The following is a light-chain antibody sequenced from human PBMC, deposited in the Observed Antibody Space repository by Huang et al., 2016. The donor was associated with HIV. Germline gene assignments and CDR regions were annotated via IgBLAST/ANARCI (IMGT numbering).Light chain of an antibody. CDR2: DAS. CDR1: QSVTNY. J-gene: IGKJ4*01. V-gene: IGKV3-11*01. Sequence: EVVLTQSPATLSLSPGERATLSCRASQSVTNYLAWYQQKPGKPPRLLIYDASNRATGVPARFSGSGSGTDFTLTISSLEPEDFAVYYCQQRGNWPPVTFGGGTKVEIK. CDR3: QQRGNWPPVT.